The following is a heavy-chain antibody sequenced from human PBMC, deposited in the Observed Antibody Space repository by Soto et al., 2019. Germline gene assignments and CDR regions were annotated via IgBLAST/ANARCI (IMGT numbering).Heavy chain of an antibody. V-gene: IGHV3-9*01. J-gene: IGHJ4*02. CDR2: ISWNSGSI. CDR3: AKDASGSGWYIDY. D-gene: IGHD6-19*01. CDR1: GFTFDDYA. Sequence: GGSLRLSCAASGFTFDDYAVHWVRQAPGKGLEWVSGISWNSGSIGYADSVKGRFTISRDNAKNSLYLQMNSLRAEDTALYYCAKDASGSGWYIDYWGQGTLVTVSS.